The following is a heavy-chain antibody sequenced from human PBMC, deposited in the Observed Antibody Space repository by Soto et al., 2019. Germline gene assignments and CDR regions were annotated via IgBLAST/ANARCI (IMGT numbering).Heavy chain of an antibody. CDR3: ARQIYDSDTGPNFQYYFDS. V-gene: IGHV5-10-1*01. J-gene: IGHJ4*02. CDR1: GYSFAGYW. Sequence: GESLKIARKVSGYSFAGYWITWVRQKPGKGLEWMGRIDPSDSQTYYSPSFRGHVTISVTKSITTVFLQWSSLRASDTAMYYCARQIYDSDTGPNFQYYFDSWGQGTPVTVSS. CDR2: IDPSDSQT. D-gene: IGHD3-22*01.